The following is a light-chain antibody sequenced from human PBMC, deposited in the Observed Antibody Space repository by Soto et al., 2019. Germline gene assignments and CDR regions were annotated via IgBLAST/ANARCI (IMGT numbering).Light chain of an antibody. CDR1: QSVSSNY. CDR3: QQYGSSPLT. V-gene: IGKV3-20*01. J-gene: IGKJ4*01. CDR2: GAS. Sequence: EIVLTQSPGTLSLSPGERATLSCRASQSVSSNYITWYQQKPGQAPRRLIFGASSRATGIPDRFSGSGSGTEFILTISGLEPEDFAVYYCQQYGSSPLTFGGGTKVDIK.